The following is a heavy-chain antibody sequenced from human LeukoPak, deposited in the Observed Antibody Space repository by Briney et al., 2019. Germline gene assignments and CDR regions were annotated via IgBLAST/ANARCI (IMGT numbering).Heavy chain of an antibody. D-gene: IGHD3-10*01. CDR2: ISGSGGST. J-gene: IGHJ4*02. Sequence: GGSLRLSCAASGFTFSSYWMSWVRQAPGKGLEWVSAISGSGGSTYYADSVKGRFTISRDNSKNTLYLQVNSLRAEDAAVYYCAKESGRYYGSGFCDYWGQGTLVTVSS. CDR3: AKESGRYYGSGFCDY. V-gene: IGHV3-23*01. CDR1: GFTFSSYW.